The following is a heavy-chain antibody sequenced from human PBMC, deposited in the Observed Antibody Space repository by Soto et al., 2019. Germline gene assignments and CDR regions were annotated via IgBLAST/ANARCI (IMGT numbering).Heavy chain of an antibody. D-gene: IGHD6-19*01. J-gene: IGHJ4*02. Sequence: GGSLRLSCAASGFTFSSYAMSWVRQAPGKGLEWVSAISGSGGSTYYADSVKGRFTISRDKSKNTLYLQMNSRRAEDTAVSSCAHSPPRVSVAGSNFDYWGQGTLVTVSS. V-gene: IGHV3-23*01. CDR3: AHSPPRVSVAGSNFDY. CDR1: GFTFSSYA. CDR2: ISGSGGST.